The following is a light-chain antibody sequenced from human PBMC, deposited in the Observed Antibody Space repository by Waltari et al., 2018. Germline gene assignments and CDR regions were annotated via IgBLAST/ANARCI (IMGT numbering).Light chain of an antibody. CDR3: SSFTGGSDVL. J-gene: IGLJ2*01. V-gene: IGLV2-14*01. Sequence: PAKTRKLMFFEYRNRPSGVSDRFAGSKSADMASLTISGLLAEDEADYYCSSFTGGSDVLFGGGTKLTVL. CDR2: EYR.